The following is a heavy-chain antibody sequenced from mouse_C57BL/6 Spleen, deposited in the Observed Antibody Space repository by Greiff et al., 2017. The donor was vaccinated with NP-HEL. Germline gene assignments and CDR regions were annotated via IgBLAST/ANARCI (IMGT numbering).Heavy chain of an antibody. Sequence: QVQLQQSGAELVRPGASVTLSCKASGYTFTDYEMHWVKQTPVHGLEWIGAIDPETGGTAYNQKFKGKAILTADKSSSTAYMELRSLTSEDSAVDDCTRRAPYYARDYWGQGTSVTVSS. CDR1: GYTFTDYE. J-gene: IGHJ4*01. V-gene: IGHV1-15*01. CDR2: IDPETGGT. CDR3: TRRAPYYARDY. D-gene: IGHD3-3*01.